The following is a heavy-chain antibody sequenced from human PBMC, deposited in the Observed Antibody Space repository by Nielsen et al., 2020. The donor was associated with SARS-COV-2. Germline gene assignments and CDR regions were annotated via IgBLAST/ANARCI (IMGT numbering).Heavy chain of an antibody. CDR1: GFTFSSYG. CDR2: ISYDGSNK. CDR3: TKGAWYYDSSGYYAY. D-gene: IGHD3-22*01. Sequence: GGSLRLSCAASGFTFSSYGMHWVRQAPGKGLEWVAVISYDGSNKYYADSVKGRFTISRDNSKNTLYLQMNSLRAEDTAVYYCTKGAWYYDSSGYYAYWGQGTLGTVSS. V-gene: IGHV3-30*18. J-gene: IGHJ4*02.